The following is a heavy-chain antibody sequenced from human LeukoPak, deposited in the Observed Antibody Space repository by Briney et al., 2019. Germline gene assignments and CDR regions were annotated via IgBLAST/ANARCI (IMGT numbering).Heavy chain of an antibody. J-gene: IGHJ4*02. CDR1: GGSISIYY. CDR3: VRDRELTY. V-gene: IGHV4-59*01. Sequence: PSETLSLTCTVSGGSISIYYWNWFRQPPGKGLEWIGYIYNSGSSTIYNPSLKSRVTISVDTSKNQFSLRLSSVTAADTAVYFCVRDRELTYWGQGTLVTVSS. CDR2: IYNSGSST. D-gene: IGHD3-10*01.